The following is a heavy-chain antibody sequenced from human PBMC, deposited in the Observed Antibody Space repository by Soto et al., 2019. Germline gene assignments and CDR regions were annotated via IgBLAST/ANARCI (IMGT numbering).Heavy chain of an antibody. J-gene: IGHJ3*02. Sequence: GGSLRLSFAASGFTFSSYWMGWVRQAPGKGLEWVANIKQDGSEKYYVDSVKGRFTISRDNAKNSLYLQMNSLRAEDTAVYYCARGLAVAGPYAFDIWGQGTMVTVSS. V-gene: IGHV3-7*01. CDR3: ARGLAVAGPYAFDI. CDR1: GFTFSSYW. CDR2: IKQDGSEK. D-gene: IGHD6-19*01.